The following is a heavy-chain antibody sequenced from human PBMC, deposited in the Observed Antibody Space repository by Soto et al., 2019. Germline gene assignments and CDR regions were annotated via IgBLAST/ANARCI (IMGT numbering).Heavy chain of an antibody. J-gene: IGHJ4*02. Sequence: GGSLRLSCAASGFTFINAWMSWVRQAPGKGLEWVGRIKSKTDGGTTDYAAPVKGRFTISRDDSKNTLYLQMNSLKTEDTAVYYCTTEDGYNLNYFDYWGQGTLVTVPS. CDR1: GFTFINAW. CDR2: IKSKTDGGTT. CDR3: TTEDGYNLNYFDY. V-gene: IGHV3-15*01. D-gene: IGHD6-25*01.